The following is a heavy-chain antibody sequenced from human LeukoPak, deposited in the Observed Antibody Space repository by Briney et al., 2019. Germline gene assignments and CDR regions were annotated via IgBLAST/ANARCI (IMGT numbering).Heavy chain of an antibody. Sequence: SETLSLTCTVSGGSISSYYWSWIRQPPGKGLEWVGYIYYSGSTNYNPALKSRVTISVDTSKNQFTLKLSSVTAADTAVYYCARGRYGWLPFDYWGQGTLVTVSS. CDR3: ARGRYGWLPFDY. CDR2: IYYSGST. CDR1: GGSISSYY. J-gene: IGHJ4*02. V-gene: IGHV4-59*01. D-gene: IGHD3-16*01.